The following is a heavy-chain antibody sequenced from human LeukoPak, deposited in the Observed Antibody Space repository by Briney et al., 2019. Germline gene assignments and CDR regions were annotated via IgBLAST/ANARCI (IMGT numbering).Heavy chain of an antibody. V-gene: IGHV1-8*02. CDR2: MNPNSGNT. D-gene: IGHD6-13*01. Sequence: ASVKVSCKASGYTFTGYYMHWVRQAPGQGLEWMGWMNPNSGNTGYAQKFQGRVTMTRNTSISTAYMELSSLRSEDTAVYYCAGQQLVLDYYYGMDVWGRGTTVTVSS. CDR1: GYTFTGYY. J-gene: IGHJ6*02. CDR3: AGQQLVLDYYYGMDV.